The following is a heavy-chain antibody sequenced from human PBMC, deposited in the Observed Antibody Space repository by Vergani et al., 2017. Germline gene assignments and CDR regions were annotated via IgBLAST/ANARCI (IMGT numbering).Heavy chain of an antibody. CDR1: GFSIDNGYY. J-gene: IGHJ1*01. V-gene: IGHV4-38-2*01. D-gene: IGHD6-19*01. CDR3: TXHGRSGWAGYFQH. CDR2: IYRTGRT. Sequence: QVQLQESGPGLVKPSETLPLTCAVSGFSIDNGYYWDWIRQPPGKGLEWIGSIYRTGRTHFNPSLKSRVTISVDTSNNHFSLNLTSVTAADTAVYYCTXHGRSGWAGYFQHWGQGTLVTASS.